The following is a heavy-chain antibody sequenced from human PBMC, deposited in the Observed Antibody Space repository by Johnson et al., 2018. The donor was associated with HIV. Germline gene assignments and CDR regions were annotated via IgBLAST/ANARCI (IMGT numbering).Heavy chain of an antibody. CDR3: AKFLAWGLYSSSWYHAFDI. V-gene: IGHV3-23*04. J-gene: IGHJ3*02. CDR2: ISGSGGST. Sequence: MLLVESGGGLVQPGGSLRLSCAASGFTFSSYAMSWVRQAPGKGLEWVSAISGSGGSTNYADSVKGRFPISTDNSKNTLYLQINSLRAEDTAVYYCAKFLAWGLYSSSWYHAFDIWGQGTMVTVSS. D-gene: IGHD6-13*01. CDR1: GFTFSSYA.